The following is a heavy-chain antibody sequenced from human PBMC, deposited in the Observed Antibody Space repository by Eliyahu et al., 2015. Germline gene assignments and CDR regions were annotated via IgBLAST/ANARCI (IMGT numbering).Heavy chain of an antibody. CDR3: ARDTRKNGSGSYYNDYYYYGMDV. J-gene: IGHJ6*02. CDR1: GFTVSSNY. Sequence: EVQLVESGGGLVQPGGSLRLSCAASGFTVSSNYMSWVRQAPGKGLEWVSVIYSGGSAYYADSVKGRFTISRDNSKNTLYLQMNSLRAEDTAVYYCARDTRKNGSGSYYNDYYYYGMDVWGQGTTVTVSS. D-gene: IGHD3-10*01. CDR2: IYSGGSA. V-gene: IGHV3-66*01.